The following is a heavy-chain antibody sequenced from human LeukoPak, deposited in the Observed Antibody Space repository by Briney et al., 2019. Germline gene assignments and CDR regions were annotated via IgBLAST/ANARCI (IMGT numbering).Heavy chain of an antibody. CDR2: MSSNGATI. V-gene: IGHV3-48*03. CDR3: ARRFDS. Sequence: GGSLRLSCAATGFTLSSYEMNWVRQAPGQGLEWVSYMSSNGATIYYADSVKGRFTIPRDNAKNSLYLQMNSLRADDTALYYCARRFDSWGQGTLVTVSS. J-gene: IGHJ4*02. CDR1: GFTLSSYE.